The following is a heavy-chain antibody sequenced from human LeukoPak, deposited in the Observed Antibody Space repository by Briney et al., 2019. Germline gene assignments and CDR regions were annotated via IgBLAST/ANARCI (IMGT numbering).Heavy chain of an antibody. Sequence: GGSVRLSCAASGFTFDDYAMHWVRQARGKGLEWVSGISGNSGSIGYADSVKGRFTISRDNAKNSLYLQMNSLRAEDTALYYCAKDLSWLLRGNYYSDYWGQGTLVTVSS. CDR3: AKDLSWLLRGNYYSDY. CDR1: GFTFDDYA. V-gene: IGHV3-9*01. D-gene: IGHD3-22*01. J-gene: IGHJ4*02. CDR2: ISGNSGSI.